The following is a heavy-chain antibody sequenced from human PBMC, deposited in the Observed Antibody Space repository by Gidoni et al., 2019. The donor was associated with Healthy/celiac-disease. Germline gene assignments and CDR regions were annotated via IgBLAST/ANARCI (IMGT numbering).Heavy chain of an antibody. J-gene: IGHJ4*02. D-gene: IGHD1-26*01. V-gene: IGHV1-2*02. Sequence: QVQLVQSGAAVQKPGASVKVSCKASGYTFTGYYMHWVRQAPGQGLEWMGWSNPNSGGTNYAQKFQGRVTMTRDTSISTAYMELSRLRSDETAVYYWARGRELLQAFDYWGQGTLVTVSS. CDR2: SNPNSGGT. CDR3: ARGRELLQAFDY. CDR1: GYTFTGYY.